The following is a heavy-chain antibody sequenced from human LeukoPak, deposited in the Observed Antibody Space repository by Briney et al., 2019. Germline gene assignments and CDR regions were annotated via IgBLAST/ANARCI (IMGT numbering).Heavy chain of an antibody. J-gene: IGHJ4*02. CDR1: GFTFSSYA. Sequence: GGSLRLSCVASGFTFSSYAMSWVRQAPGKGLGWVSVISGSGGSTYYADSVKGRFTISRDNSKNTLYLQMNSLRAEDTAVYYCAKGRTAFDSWGQGTLVTVSS. CDR3: AKGRTAFDS. V-gene: IGHV3-23*01. D-gene: IGHD2-2*01. CDR2: ISGSGGST.